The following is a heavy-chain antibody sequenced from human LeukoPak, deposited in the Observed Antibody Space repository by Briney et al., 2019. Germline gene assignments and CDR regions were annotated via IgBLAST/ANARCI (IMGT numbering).Heavy chain of an antibody. J-gene: IGHJ4*02. CDR1: GGSISSGGYY. V-gene: IGHV4-31*03. Sequence: RPSQTLSLTCTVSGGSISSGGYYWSWIRQHPGKGLEWIGYIYYSGSTYYNPSLKSRVTISVDTSKNQFSLKLNSVTAADTAVYYCARNYYDSSGYYHEALFDYWGQGTLVTVSS. D-gene: IGHD3-22*01. CDR3: ARNYYDSSGYYHEALFDY. CDR2: IYYSGST.